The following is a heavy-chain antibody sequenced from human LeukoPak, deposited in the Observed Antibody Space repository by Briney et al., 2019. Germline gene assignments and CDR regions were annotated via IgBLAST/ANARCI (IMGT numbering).Heavy chain of an antibody. CDR2: INDGVGRA. D-gene: IGHD1-7*01. CDR1: GFTFSNYA. CDR3: IRDLNWNYGDY. V-gene: IGHV3-23*01. J-gene: IGHJ4*02. Sequence: GGSLRLSCSASGFTFSNYAMSWVRQAPGKGLEWVSAINDGVGRAFYADAVRGRFTISRDNAKNTLYLQMDRLRVEDTAVYYCIRDLNWNYGDYWGQGSLVTVSS.